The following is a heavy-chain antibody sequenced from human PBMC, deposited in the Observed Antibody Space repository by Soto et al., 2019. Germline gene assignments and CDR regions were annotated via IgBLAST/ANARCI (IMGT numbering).Heavy chain of an antibody. CDR1: GYTFGDNC. V-gene: IGHV1-2*02. J-gene: IGHJ4*02. Sequence: GASVKVSCKASGYTFGDNCMHWVLQAPGQGLEWMGWINPNSGGTNYAQKFQGRVTMTRDTSISTAYMELSRLRSDDTAVYYCARDLRGSNGYGTDDYWGQGTLVTVSS. D-gene: IGHD3-22*01. CDR2: INPNSGGT. CDR3: ARDLRGSNGYGTDDY.